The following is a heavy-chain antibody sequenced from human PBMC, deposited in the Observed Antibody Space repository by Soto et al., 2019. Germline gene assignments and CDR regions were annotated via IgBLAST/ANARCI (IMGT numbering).Heavy chain of an antibody. CDR3: ARERYYYGSGDY. D-gene: IGHD3-10*01. CDR2: IYNSGST. CDR1: GGSISSDY. V-gene: IGHV4-59*12. J-gene: IGHJ4*02. Sequence: SETLSLTCTVSGGSISSDYWSWIRQPPGKGLEWFGYIYNSGSTNYNPSLKSRVSISVDTSKNQFSLRLRSVTAEDTAVYYCARERYYYGSGDYWGQGTLVTVSS.